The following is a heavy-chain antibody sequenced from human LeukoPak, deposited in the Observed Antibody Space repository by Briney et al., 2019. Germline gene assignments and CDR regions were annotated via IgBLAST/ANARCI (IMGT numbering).Heavy chain of an antibody. CDR2: IYYSGST. V-gene: IGHV4-59*01. J-gene: IGHJ4*02. CDR1: GGSISSSY. D-gene: IGHD6-13*01. CDR3: ARVTGYVMEDYFDY. Sequence: SETLSLTCTVSGGSISSSYSSWIRQPPGKGLEWIGYIYYSGSTNYNPSLKSRVTISVDTSKNQFSLRLSSVTAADTAVYYCARVTGYVMEDYFDYWGQGTLVTVSS.